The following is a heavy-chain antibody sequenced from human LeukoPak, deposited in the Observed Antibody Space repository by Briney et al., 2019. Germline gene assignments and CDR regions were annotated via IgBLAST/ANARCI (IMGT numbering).Heavy chain of an antibody. CDR2: IYYSGST. Sequence: PSETLSLTCTVSGGSISSSSYYWGWIRQPPGKGLEWIGGIYYSGSTYYNPSLKSRVTISVDTSKNQFSLKLSSVTAADTAVYYCARQPRIGVVMSYAFDIWGQGTMVTVSS. CDR1: GGSISSSSYY. J-gene: IGHJ3*02. CDR3: ARQPRIGVVMSYAFDI. D-gene: IGHD3-3*01. V-gene: IGHV4-39*01.